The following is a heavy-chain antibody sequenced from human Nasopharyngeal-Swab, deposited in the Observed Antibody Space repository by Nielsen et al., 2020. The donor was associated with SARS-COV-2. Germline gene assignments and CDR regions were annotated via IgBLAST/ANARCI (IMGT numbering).Heavy chain of an antibody. Sequence: SQTLSLTCAISGDSVSSNSAAWNWIRQSPSRGLEWLGRTYYRSKWYNDYAVSVKSRITINPDTSKNQLSLQLNSVTPEDTAVYYCARVGLRHYDFWSGYSFDYWGQGTLVTVSS. CDR2: TYYRSKWYN. V-gene: IGHV6-1*01. J-gene: IGHJ4*02. CDR3: ARVGLRHYDFWSGYSFDY. CDR1: GDSVSSNSAA. D-gene: IGHD3-3*01.